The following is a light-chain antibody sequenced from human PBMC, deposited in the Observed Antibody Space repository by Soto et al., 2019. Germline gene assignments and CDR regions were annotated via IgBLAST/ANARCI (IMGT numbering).Light chain of an antibody. CDR3: QQSYSIPYT. CDR2: AAS. Sequence: DIQMTQSPSSLSASVGDRVTITCRASQSISTYLNWYEQKPGKAPKLLISAASSLQSGVPSRFSGSGSGTGFPLNISSLQPEDFATYYCQQSYSIPYTFGQGTKLEIK. V-gene: IGKV1-39*01. CDR1: QSISTY. J-gene: IGKJ2*01.